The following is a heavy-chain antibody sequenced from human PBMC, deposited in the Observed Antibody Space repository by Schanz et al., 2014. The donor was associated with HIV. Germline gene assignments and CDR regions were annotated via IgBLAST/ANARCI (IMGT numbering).Heavy chain of an antibody. J-gene: IGHJ4*02. CDR1: GFTFSSYW. CDR3: AKDIEVVVAAMGFDY. CDR2: INNDGSST. V-gene: IGHV3-74*02. Sequence: VQLVESGGGVVQPGRSLRLSCAASGFTFSSYWMHWVRQVPGKGLVWVSRINNDGSSTSYADSVKGRFTISRDNPKNTLYLQMNSLRAEDTAVYYCAKDIEVVVAAMGFDYWGQGTLVTVSS. D-gene: IGHD2-15*01.